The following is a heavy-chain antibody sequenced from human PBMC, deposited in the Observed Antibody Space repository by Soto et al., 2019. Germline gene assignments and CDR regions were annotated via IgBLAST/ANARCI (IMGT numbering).Heavy chain of an antibody. CDR1: GFSLSTSGVG. J-gene: IGHJ4*02. Sequence: QITLKESGPTLVKPTQTLTLTCTFSGFSLSTSGVGVGWIRQPPGKALEWLALIYWDDDKRYSPSLKIRLTLXKXAXXYLVVLTMSLIVLVDTSTYFFAHVFMAASGRAVKYWGQGTLVTVSS. CDR3: AHVFMAASGRAVKY. CDR2: IYWDDDK. D-gene: IGHD6-13*01. V-gene: IGHV2-5*02.